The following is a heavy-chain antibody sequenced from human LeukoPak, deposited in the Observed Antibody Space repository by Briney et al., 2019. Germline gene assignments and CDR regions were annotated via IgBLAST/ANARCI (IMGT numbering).Heavy chain of an antibody. Sequence: ASVKVSCKASGYTFTGYYMHWVRQAPGQGLEWMGWINPNSGGTNYAQKFQGRVTMTRDTSISTAYMELSRLRSDDTAVYYCARGLGLRPIAVAGTLGYWGQGTLVTVSS. CDR3: ARGLGLRPIAVAGTLGY. CDR1: GYTFTGYY. J-gene: IGHJ4*02. V-gene: IGHV1-2*02. D-gene: IGHD6-19*01. CDR2: INPNSGGT.